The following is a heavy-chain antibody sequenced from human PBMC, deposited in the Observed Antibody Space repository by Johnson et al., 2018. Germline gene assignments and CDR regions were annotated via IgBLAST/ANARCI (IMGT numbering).Heavy chain of an antibody. V-gene: IGHV3-33*01. D-gene: IGHD2-15*01. J-gene: IGHJ4*02. Sequence: VQLVQSGGGVVQPGRSLRLSCAASGFNFSSYGMHWVRQAPGKGLEWVAVIWFDESNKYYVDSVTGRFTISRDNFKNSLYLQMNSLRPEETAVYYCARDFAPGPYCSSGSCYSGEDYWGQGTLVTVSS. CDR2: IWFDESNK. CDR1: GFNFSSYG. CDR3: ARDFAPGPYCSSGSCYSGEDY.